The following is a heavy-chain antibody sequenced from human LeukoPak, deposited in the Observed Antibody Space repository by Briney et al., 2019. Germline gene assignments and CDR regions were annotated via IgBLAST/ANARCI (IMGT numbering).Heavy chain of an antibody. CDR2: INPNSGGT. CDR1: GYTFTGYY. CDR3: ARGAGSGYCSGGSCYYFDY. J-gene: IGHJ4*02. V-gene: IGHV1-2*06. D-gene: IGHD2-15*01. Sequence: GASAKVSCKASGYTFTGYYMHWVRQAPGQGLEWMGRINPNSGGTNYAQKFQGRVTMTRDTSISTAYMELSRLRSDDTAVYYCARGAGSGYCSGGSCYYFDYWGQGTLVTVSS.